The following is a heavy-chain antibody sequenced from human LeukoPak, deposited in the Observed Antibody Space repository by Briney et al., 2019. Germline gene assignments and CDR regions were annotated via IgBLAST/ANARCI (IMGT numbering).Heavy chain of an antibody. CDR3: ATDLTTFGGVIVIPYY. CDR1: GYTLTELS. J-gene: IGHJ4*02. CDR2: FDPEDGVT. D-gene: IGHD3-16*02. V-gene: IGHV1-24*01. Sequence: GASVKVSCKVSGYTLTELSMHWVRQAPGKGLEWMGGFDPEDGVTIYAQKFQGRVTMTEDTSTDTAYMELSSLRSEDTAVYYCATDLTTFGGVIVIPYYWGQGTLVTVSS.